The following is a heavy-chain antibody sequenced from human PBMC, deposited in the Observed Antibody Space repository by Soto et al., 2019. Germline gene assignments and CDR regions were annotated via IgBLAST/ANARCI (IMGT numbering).Heavy chain of an antibody. CDR2: ISGSGGST. CDR1: GFTFSNYA. V-gene: IGHV3-23*01. CDR3: AKDEGNWLRSPFDY. J-gene: IGHJ4*02. Sequence: EVQLLESGGGLVLPGGSLRLYCAASGFTFSNYALSWVRQPPGKGLEWVSAISGSGGSTYYADSVKGRFTISRDNSKKTLDLQMNSLRAEDTAVYYCAKDEGNWLRSPFDYWGQGTLVTVSS. D-gene: IGHD5-12*01.